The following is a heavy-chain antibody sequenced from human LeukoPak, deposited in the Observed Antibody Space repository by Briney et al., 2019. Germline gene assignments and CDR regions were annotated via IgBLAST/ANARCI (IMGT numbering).Heavy chain of an antibody. Sequence: PSETLSLTCTVSGDSISGYYWSWIRQPPGKGLEWIGYVFSSGTTNYNPSLKGRVTLLVDTSKNQFSLELSSVTAADTAVYYCAREVWYDILTGYYFDYWGQGTLVTVSS. CDR2: VFSSGTT. CDR3: AREVWYDILTGYYFDY. CDR1: GDSISGYY. D-gene: IGHD3-9*01. V-gene: IGHV4-59*01. J-gene: IGHJ4*02.